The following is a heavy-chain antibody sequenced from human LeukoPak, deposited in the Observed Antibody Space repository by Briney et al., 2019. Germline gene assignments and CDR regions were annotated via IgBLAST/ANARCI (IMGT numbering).Heavy chain of an antibody. CDR1: GLTGSHNY. CDR3: VSFYETY. Sequence: GGSLRLSCAASGLTGSHNYVSWVRQAPGKGLEWVSAIHTSGDTCYADPVKGRFTISRDTSKNTLYLQINSLRVEDTAVYYCVSFYETYWGRGTLVTVSS. J-gene: IGHJ4*02. CDR2: IHTSGDT. D-gene: IGHD2/OR15-2a*01. V-gene: IGHV3-53*01.